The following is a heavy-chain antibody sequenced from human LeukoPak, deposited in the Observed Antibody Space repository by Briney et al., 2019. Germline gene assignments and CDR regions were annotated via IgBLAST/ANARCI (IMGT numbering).Heavy chain of an antibody. CDR1: GGTFSSYA. CDR2: IIPIFGTA. D-gene: IGHD4-11*01. Sequence: SVKASCKASGGTFSSYAISWVRQAPGQGLEWMGRIIPIFGTANSAQKFQSRVTITADKSTSTAYMELSSLRSEDTAVYYCARGGPYSKYPSGDYWGQEIRDTVSS. CDR3: ARGGPYSKYPSGDY. J-gene: IGHJ4*02. V-gene: IGHV1-69*06.